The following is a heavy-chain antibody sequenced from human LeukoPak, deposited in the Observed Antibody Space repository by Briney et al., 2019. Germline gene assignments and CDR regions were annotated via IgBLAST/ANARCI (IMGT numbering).Heavy chain of an antibody. J-gene: IGHJ4*02. CDR3: ARLFRIVGAQEGRYYFDY. Sequence: GESLKISCKGSGYSFTSYWIGWVRQMPGKGLGWMGIIYPGDSDTRYSPAFQVQVTISADKSISTAYLQWSSLKASDTAMYYCARLFRIVGAQEGRYYFDYWGQGTLVTVSS. CDR2: IYPGDSDT. CDR1: GYSFTSYW. D-gene: IGHD1-26*01. V-gene: IGHV5-51*01.